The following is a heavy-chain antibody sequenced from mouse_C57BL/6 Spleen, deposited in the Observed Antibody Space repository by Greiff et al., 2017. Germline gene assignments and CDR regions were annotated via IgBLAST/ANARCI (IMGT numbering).Heavy chain of an antibody. CDR2: IHPNSGST. J-gene: IGHJ4*01. Sequence: QVQLQQPGAELVKPGASVKLSCKASGYTFTSYWMHWVKQRPGQGLEWIGMIHPNSGSTNYNEKFKSKATLTVDKSSSTAYMQLSRLTSEDSAVYYCARGAVVAYYAMDYWGQGTSVTVSS. V-gene: IGHV1-64*01. CDR1: GYTFTSYW. D-gene: IGHD1-1*01. CDR3: ARGAVVAYYAMDY.